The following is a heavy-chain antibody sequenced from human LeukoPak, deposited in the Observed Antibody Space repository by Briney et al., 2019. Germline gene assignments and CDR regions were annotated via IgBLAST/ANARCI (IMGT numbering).Heavy chain of an antibody. J-gene: IGHJ3*02. D-gene: IGHD3-22*01. CDR2: ISGSGGST. Sequence: PGGSLRLSCAASGFTFSSYAMSWVRQAPGKGLEWVSAISGSGGSTYYADSVKGRFTISRDNSKNTLYLQMNSLRAEDTAVYYCAKDQRMIVVVITFPDAFDIWGQGTMVTVSS. CDR1: GFTFSSYA. CDR3: AKDQRMIVVVITFPDAFDI. V-gene: IGHV3-23*01.